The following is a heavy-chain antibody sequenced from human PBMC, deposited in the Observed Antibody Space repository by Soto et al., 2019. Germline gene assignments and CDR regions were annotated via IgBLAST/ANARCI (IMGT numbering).Heavy chain of an antibody. D-gene: IGHD4-17*01. Sequence: SETLSLTCAVYGGSFSGYYWSWIRQPPGKGLEWIGEINHSGSTNYNPSLKSRVTISVDTSKNQFSLKLSSVTAADTAVYYCARVSGYGDYVSTYYYYYYGMDVWGQGTTVA. J-gene: IGHJ6*02. V-gene: IGHV4-34*01. CDR2: INHSGST. CDR1: GGSFSGYY. CDR3: ARVSGYGDYVSTYYYYYYGMDV.